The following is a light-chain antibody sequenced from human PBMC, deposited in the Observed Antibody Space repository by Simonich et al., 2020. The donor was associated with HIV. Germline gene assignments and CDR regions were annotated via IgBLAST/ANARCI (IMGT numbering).Light chain of an antibody. V-gene: IGLV2-11*01. CDR2: DVS. CDR1: SSDVGGYNY. CDR3: CSYAGSYTWV. J-gene: IGLJ3*02. Sequence: QSALTQPASVSGSPGQSITISCNGTSSDVGGYNYVSWYQQHQGKAPKLMIYDVSKRPSGVPVRFSGSKSGNTASLTISGLQAEDESDYYCCSYAGSYTWVFGGGTKLTVL.